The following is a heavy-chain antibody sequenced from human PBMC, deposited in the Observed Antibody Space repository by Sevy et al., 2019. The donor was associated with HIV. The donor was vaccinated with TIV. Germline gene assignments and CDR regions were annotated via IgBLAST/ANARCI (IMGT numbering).Heavy chain of an antibody. CDR3: AKMSVVTEDAFDI. CDR1: GFTFSSYA. CDR2: ISGSGGST. Sequence: GGSLRLSCAASGFTFSSYAMSWVRQAPGKGLEWVSAISGSGGSTYCADSVKGRFTISRDNSKNTLYLQMNSLRAEDTAVYYCAKMSVVTEDAFDIWGQGTMVTVSS. V-gene: IGHV3-23*01. J-gene: IGHJ3*02. D-gene: IGHD2-21*02.